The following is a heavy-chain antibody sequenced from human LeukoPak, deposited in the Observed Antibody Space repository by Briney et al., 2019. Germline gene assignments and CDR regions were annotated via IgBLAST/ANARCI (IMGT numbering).Heavy chain of an antibody. CDR3: ARGRSRPTRYYFDY. V-gene: IGHV4-30-2*01. CDR2: IYHSGST. Sequence: SETLSLTCAVSGGSISSGGYSWSWIRQPPGKGLEWIGYIYHSGSTYYNPSLKSRVTTSVDRSKNQFSLKLSSVTAADTAVYYCARGRSRPTRYYFDYWGQGTLVTVSS. J-gene: IGHJ4*02. CDR1: GGSISSGGYS. D-gene: IGHD6-13*01.